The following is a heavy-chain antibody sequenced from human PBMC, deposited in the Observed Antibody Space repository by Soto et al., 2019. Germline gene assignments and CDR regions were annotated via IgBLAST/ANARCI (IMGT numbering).Heavy chain of an antibody. CDR1: GYTFTSDG. CDR2: ISAYNGNT. D-gene: IGHD3-22*01. J-gene: IGHJ5*02. CDR3: ARDYDSSGYLKFHWFDP. V-gene: IGHV1-18*04. Sequence: GASVKVPCKASGYTFTSDGISWVRQAPGQGLEWMGWISAYNGNTNYAQKLQGRVTMTTDTSTSTAYMELRSLRSDDTAVYYCARDYDSSGYLKFHWFDPWGQGTLVTVSS.